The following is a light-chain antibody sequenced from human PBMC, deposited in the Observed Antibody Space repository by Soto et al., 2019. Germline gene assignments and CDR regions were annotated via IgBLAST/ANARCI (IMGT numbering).Light chain of an antibody. Sequence: DIQMTQSASTRSASLGDRVTITCRASQTINNLMAWYQQKPGQAPKLLIXKASNLGTGVPSRFSGSGSGTDLAINIPSTQAEDFATYYCQQLSMYTSTFGGGTKVDIK. CDR2: KAS. J-gene: IGKJ4*01. CDR1: QTINNL. V-gene: IGKV1-5*03. CDR3: QQLSMYTST.